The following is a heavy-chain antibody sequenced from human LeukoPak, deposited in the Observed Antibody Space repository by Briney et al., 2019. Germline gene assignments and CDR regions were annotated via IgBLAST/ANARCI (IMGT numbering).Heavy chain of an antibody. CDR3: AAVSHYYDSSGSYLDHDAFDI. V-gene: IGHV4-39*01. CDR2: IYYSGRT. CDR1: GGSTSVSSYC. Sequence: SETLSLTCTVSGGSTSVSSYCWGWIRQPPRKGLEWIGSIYYSGRTYYNPSLKSRVTISVDTSKNQFSLKLSSVTAADTAVYYCAAVSHYYDSSGSYLDHDAFDIWGQGTLVTVSS. J-gene: IGHJ3*02. D-gene: IGHD3-22*01.